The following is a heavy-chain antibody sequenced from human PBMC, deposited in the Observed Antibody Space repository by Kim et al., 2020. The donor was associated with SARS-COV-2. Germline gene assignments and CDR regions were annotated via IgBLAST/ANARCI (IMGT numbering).Heavy chain of an antibody. CDR3: AKAFSSSSCPSGGIDYYYGMDV. CDR1: GFTFDDYA. J-gene: IGHJ6*02. V-gene: IGHV3-43*02. CDR2: ISGDGGST. D-gene: IGHD2-2*01. Sequence: GGSLRLSCAASGFTFDDYAMHWVRQAPGKGLEGVSLISGDGGSTYYADSVKGRFTISRDNSKNSLYLQMNSLRTEDTALYYCAKAFSSSSCPSGGIDYYYGMDVWGQGTTVTVSS.